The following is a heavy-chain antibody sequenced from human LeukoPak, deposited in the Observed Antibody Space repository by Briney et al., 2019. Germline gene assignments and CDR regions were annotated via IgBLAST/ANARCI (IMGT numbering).Heavy chain of an antibody. V-gene: IGHV3-23*01. CDR3: AKRGEVSTYYYFES. J-gene: IGHJ4*02. CDR1: KFTFMNYA. D-gene: IGHD2/OR15-2a*01. CDR2: IGSAGGSI. Sequence: GGSLRLSCTASKFTFMNYAMHWFRQAPGKGLEWLSTIGSAGGSIFYADSVKGRFTMSRDNSKSTLFLQMDSLRVEDTALYYCAKRGEVSTYYYFESWGQGALVTVSS.